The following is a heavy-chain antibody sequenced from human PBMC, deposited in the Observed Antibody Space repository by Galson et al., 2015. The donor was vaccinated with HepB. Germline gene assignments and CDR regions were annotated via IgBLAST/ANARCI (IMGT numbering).Heavy chain of an antibody. CDR3: VKVVEYYYDSSRYTDFGAFEL. D-gene: IGHD3-22*01. V-gene: IGHV3-64D*06. CDR1: GFIFSSYA. CDR2: ISSNGGST. Sequence: SLRLSCAASGFIFSSYAMHWVRQAPGKGLEYVSAISSNGGSTYYADSVKGRFTISRDNSKNTLYLQMSSLRAEDTAVYYCVKVVEYYYDSSRYTDFGAFELWGPGTL. J-gene: IGHJ2*01.